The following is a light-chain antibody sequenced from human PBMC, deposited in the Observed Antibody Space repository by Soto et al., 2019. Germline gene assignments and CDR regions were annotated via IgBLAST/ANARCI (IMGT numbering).Light chain of an antibody. V-gene: IGKV2-28*01. CDR1: QSLLHSNGYNY. CDR2: LGS. J-gene: IGKJ5*01. Sequence: DIVMTQSPLSLPVTPGEPASIPCRSSQSLLHSNGYNYLDWYLQKPGQSPQLLIYLGSSRASGVPDRFSGSGSGTDFTLKISRVEAEDVGVYYCMQTLQTRITFGQGTRLEIK. CDR3: MQTLQTRIT.